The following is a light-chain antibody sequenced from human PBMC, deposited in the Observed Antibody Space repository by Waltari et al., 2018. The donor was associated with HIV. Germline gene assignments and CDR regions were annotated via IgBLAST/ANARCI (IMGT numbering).Light chain of an antibody. CDR1: KLGDTY. CDR2: KSS. V-gene: IGLV3-1*01. J-gene: IGLJ2*01. Sequence: SYELTQSPSVSVSPGQKASITCSGDKLGDTYVSWYQKKPGQSPVLVIYKSSKRPSELPYRFSGSNSWDTATLTISGTQAVDEADYYCQAWDSSSAVVFGGGTKLTVL. CDR3: QAWDSSSAVV.